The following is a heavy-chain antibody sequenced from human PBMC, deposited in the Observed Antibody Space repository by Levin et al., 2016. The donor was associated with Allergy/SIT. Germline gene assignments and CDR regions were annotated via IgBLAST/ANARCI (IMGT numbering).Heavy chain of an antibody. CDR2: IVVGSGNT. V-gene: IGHV1-58*01. D-gene: IGHD3-10*01. J-gene: IGHJ4*02. CDR3: AAGGAYYYGSGDD. Sequence: SVKVSCKASGFTFTSSAVQWVRQARGQRLEWIGWIVVGSGNTNYAQKFQERVTITRDMSTSTAYMELSSLRSEDTAVYYCAAGGAYYYGSGDDWGQGTLVTGLL. CDR1: GFTFTSSA.